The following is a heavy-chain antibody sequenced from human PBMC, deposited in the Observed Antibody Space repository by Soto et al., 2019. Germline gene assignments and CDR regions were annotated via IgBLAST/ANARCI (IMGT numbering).Heavy chain of an antibody. D-gene: IGHD2-21*02. CDR1: GFTFSMYS. J-gene: IGHJ6*02. V-gene: IGHV3-7*03. CDR3: ARDHLILPAHDFFYGSDV. CDR2: IPQDGVDG. Sequence: GGSLRLSCEVSGFTFSMYSMSWVRQSPGKGLEWVAKIPQDGVDGHYADSVRGRFIISRDNDKNSLHLQLNNLRAEDTAVYYCARDHLILPAHDFFYGSDVWGLGATVTVSS.